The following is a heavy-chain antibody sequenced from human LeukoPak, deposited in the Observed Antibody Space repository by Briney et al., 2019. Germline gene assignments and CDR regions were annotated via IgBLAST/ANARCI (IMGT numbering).Heavy chain of an antibody. J-gene: IGHJ4*02. D-gene: IGHD6-6*01. V-gene: IGHV4-34*01. CDR3: AVGDTIAARQNY. CDR1: GGSFSGYY. Sequence: PSETLSLTCAVYGGSFSGYYWSWIRQPPGKGLEWIGEINHSGSTNYNPSLKSRVTISADTSKNQFSLKLSSVTAADTAVYYCAVGDTIAARQNYWGQGTLVTVSS. CDR2: INHSGST.